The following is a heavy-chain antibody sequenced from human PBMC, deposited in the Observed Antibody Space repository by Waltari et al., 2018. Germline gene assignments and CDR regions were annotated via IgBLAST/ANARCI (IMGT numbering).Heavy chain of an antibody. J-gene: IGHJ6*02. V-gene: IGHV1-2*06. CDR3: ARDNRTRRDGMDV. CDR1: GSTFTGYY. CDR2: INPNSGGT. D-gene: IGHD1-7*01. Sequence: QVQLVQSGAEVKKPGASVTVSCKASGSTFTGYYMHWVRRAPGQGLEWMGRINPNSGGTNYAQKFQGRVTMTRDTSISTAYMELSRLRSDDTAVYYGARDNRTRRDGMDVWGQGTTVTVYS.